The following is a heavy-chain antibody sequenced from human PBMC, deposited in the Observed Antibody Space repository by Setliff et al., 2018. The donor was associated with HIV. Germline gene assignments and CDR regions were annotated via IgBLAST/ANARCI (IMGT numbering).Heavy chain of an antibody. Sequence: SVKVSCKASGGTFSSYAISWVRQAPGQGLEWVGGTIPIFGTANYAQKFQGRVTITTDESTSTAYMELSSLRSEDAAVYYCARSPTTMVRGVIIKVKYFDLWGRGTLVTVSS. CDR2: TIPIFGTA. D-gene: IGHD3-10*01. J-gene: IGHJ2*01. V-gene: IGHV1-69*05. CDR3: ARSPTTMVRGVIIKVKYFDL. CDR1: GGTFSSYA.